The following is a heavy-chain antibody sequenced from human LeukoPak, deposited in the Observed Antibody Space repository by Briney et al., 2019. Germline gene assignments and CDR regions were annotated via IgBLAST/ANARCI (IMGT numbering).Heavy chain of an antibody. D-gene: IGHD4-17*01. J-gene: IGHJ4*02. CDR3: ARVYGDYETVDY. CDR1: GFTFSSYA. CDR2: ISYDGSNK. V-gene: IGHV3-30*04. Sequence: GALRLSCAASGFTFSSYAMHWVRQAPGKVLEWVAVISYDGSNKYYADSVKGRFTISRDNSKNTLYLQMNSLRAEDTAVYYCARVYGDYETVDYWGQGTLVTVSS.